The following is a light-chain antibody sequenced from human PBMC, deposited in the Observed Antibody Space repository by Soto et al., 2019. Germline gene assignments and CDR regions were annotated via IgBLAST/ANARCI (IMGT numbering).Light chain of an antibody. CDR3: QQYGSSPFALT. CDR2: GAS. V-gene: IGKV3-20*01. Sequence: EIVLTQSPGTLSLSPGERATLSCRASQSVSSSYLAWYQQKPGQAPRLLIYGASSRATGIPDRFSGSGSGTDFTLTISRLEPEDFAVYYCQQYGSSPFALTFGEGTKVEIK. CDR1: QSVSSSY. J-gene: IGKJ4*01.